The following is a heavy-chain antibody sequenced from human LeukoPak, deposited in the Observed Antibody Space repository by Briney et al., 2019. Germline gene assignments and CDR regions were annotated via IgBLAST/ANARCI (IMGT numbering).Heavy chain of an antibody. J-gene: IGHJ1*01. CDR2: IIPIFGTA. Sequence: SVKVSCKASGGTFSSYAISWVRQAPGQGLEWMGGIIPIFGTANYAQKFQGRVTITADESTSTAYMELSSLRSEDTAVYYCAGPDYGDYPEYFQHWGQGTLVTVSS. CDR3: AGPDYGDYPEYFQH. D-gene: IGHD4-17*01. CDR1: GGTFSSYA. V-gene: IGHV1-69*01.